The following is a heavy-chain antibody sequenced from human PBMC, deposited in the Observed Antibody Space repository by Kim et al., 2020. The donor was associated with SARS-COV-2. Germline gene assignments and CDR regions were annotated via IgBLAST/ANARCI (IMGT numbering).Heavy chain of an antibody. CDR2: IYYSGST. CDR3: ATQRKHISGVVPAATIDY. D-gene: IGHD2-2*01. V-gene: IGHV4-39*01. CDR1: GGSISSSSYY. J-gene: IGHJ4*02. Sequence: SETLSLTCTVSGGSISSSSYYWGWIRQPPGKGLEWIGSIYYSGSTYYNPSLKSRVTISVDTSKNQFSLKLSSVTAADTAVYYCATQRKHISGVVPAATIDYWGQGTLVTVSS.